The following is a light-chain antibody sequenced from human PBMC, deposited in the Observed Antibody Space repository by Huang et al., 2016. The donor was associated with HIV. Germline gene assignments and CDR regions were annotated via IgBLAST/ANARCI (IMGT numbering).Light chain of an antibody. CDR3: QQYNDWPPLT. CDR2: DAS. J-gene: IGKJ4*01. Sequence: EIEMTQSPATLSVSPGERATLSCRASHSVDSDLAWYQQQPGQAPRLLIYDASTRATGISAKFNGTGSGTEFSLSITNLQSEDFVVYYCQQYNDWPPLTFGGGTKVEI. V-gene: IGKV3-15*01. CDR1: HSVDSD.